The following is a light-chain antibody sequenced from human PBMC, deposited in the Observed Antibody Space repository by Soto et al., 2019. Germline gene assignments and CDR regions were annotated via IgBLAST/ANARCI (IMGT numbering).Light chain of an antibody. CDR3: QQYGGSPFA. Sequence: EIVLTQSPGTLSLSPGERATLSCRASQSVWSTFLAWYQHKPGQAPRLLIHGASSRATGIPDRFSGSGSGTDFTLTISRLEPEDFAVYYCQQYGGSPFAFGGGTKVEFK. J-gene: IGKJ4*01. CDR2: GAS. V-gene: IGKV3-20*01. CDR1: QSVWSTF.